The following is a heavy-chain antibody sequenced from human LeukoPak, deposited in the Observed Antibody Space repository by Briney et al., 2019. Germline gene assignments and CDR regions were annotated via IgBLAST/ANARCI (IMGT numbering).Heavy chain of an antibody. J-gene: IGHJ6*03. D-gene: IGHD6-19*01. CDR1: GGSISSGSYY. CDR3: ARDSARGSGWTSSYYYYYYMDV. Sequence: SQTLSLTCTVSGGSISSGSYYGSWIRQPAGKGLEWIGRIYTSGSTNSNPSPTRRVTISVDTSKNQFSLKLSSVPAADTAVYYCARDSARGSGWTSSYYYYYYMDVWGKGTTVTISS. V-gene: IGHV4-61*02. CDR2: IYTSGST.